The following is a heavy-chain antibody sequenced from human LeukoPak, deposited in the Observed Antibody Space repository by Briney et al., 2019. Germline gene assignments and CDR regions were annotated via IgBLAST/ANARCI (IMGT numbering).Heavy chain of an antibody. CDR2: ITKGGSEK. J-gene: IGHJ3*01. Sequence: PGGTLRLSRAASELTSSRDQMSWVRQAPGKGLEWGVNITKGGSEKYYMCSVRGRFINSRENGKTSLYLQMNSLRVEDTAVYYCARDWRQDNAFDLGGQGTMVTVSS. CDR1: ELTSSRDQ. CDR3: ARDWRQDNAFDL. D-gene: IGHD2-15*01. V-gene: IGHV3-7*01.